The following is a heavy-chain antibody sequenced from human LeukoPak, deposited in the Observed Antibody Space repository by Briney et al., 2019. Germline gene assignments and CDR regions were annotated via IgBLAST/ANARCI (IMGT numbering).Heavy chain of an antibody. CDR1: GYSFTSYW. Sequence: GESLKISCKGSGYSFTSYWIGWVRQMPGKGLERMGIIYPGDSDTRYSTSFQGQVTISAAKSISTAYLQWSSLKASDTAMYSCARSPGGGYYDSSGYSPWGQGTLVTVSS. CDR3: ARSPGGGYYDSSGYSP. D-gene: IGHD3-22*01. J-gene: IGHJ5*02. V-gene: IGHV5-51*01. CDR2: IYPGDSDT.